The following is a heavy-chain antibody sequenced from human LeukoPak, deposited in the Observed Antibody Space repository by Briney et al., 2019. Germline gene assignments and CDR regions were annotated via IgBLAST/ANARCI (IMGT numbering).Heavy chain of an antibody. CDR3: AKDRVRIDLIQGHYDSTRAYYFDY. CDR1: GFTFGDYA. J-gene: IGHJ4*02. D-gene: IGHD3-22*01. Sequence: GRSLRLSCTASGFTFGDYAMSWVRQAPGKGLEWVSAISGSGGSTYYADSVKGRFTISRDNSKNTLYLQMNSLRAEDTAVYYCAKDRVRIDLIQGHYDSTRAYYFDYWGQGTLVTVSS. CDR2: ISGSGGST. V-gene: IGHV3-23*01.